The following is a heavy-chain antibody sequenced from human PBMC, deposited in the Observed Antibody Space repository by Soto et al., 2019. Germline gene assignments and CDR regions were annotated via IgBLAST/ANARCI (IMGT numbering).Heavy chain of an antibody. J-gene: IGHJ4*02. CDR1: GGSISSSSYY. V-gene: IGHV4-39*01. Sequence: SETLSLTCAVSGGSISSSSYYWGWIRQPPGKGLEWIGSIYYSGSTYYTPSLQSRVAISVDTSKNQFSPKLNSVTAPDTAVYYCASRTVNIRTVYSGIKTHCFDDWGQXTLVTVSS. CDR2: IYYSGST. D-gene: IGHD6-19*01. CDR3: ASRTVNIRTVYSGIKTHCFDD.